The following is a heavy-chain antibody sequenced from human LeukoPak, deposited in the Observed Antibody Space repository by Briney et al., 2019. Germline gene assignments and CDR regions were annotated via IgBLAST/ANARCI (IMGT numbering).Heavy chain of an antibody. Sequence: GGSLRLSCAASGFTFSNAWMSWVRQAPGKGLEWVGRIKSKTDGGTTDYAAPVKGRFTISRDDSKNTLYLQMNSLKTEDTAVYYCTTDFLVGCSGYEEVYWGQGTLVTVSS. D-gene: IGHD5-12*01. CDR1: GFTFSNAW. CDR3: TTDFLVGCSGYEEVY. CDR2: IKSKTDGGTT. J-gene: IGHJ4*02. V-gene: IGHV3-15*01.